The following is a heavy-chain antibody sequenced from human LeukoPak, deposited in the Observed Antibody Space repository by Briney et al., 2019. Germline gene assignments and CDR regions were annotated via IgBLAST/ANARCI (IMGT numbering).Heavy chain of an antibody. J-gene: IGHJ3*02. CDR2: ISGGGGTT. CDR3: AKDRWSPRDAFDI. CDR1: GFTFRSYT. D-gene: IGHD3-16*02. Sequence: GGSLRLSCAASGFTFRSYTMSWGRQAPGEGLEWVPAISGGGGTTYYADSVKGRFTISRDNSKNTLYLQMNSLRAEDTAVYYCAKDRWSPRDAFDIWGQGTMVTVSS. V-gene: IGHV3-23*01.